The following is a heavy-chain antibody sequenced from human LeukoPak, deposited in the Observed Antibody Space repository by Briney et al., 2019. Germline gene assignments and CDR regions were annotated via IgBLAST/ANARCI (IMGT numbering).Heavy chain of an antibody. CDR1: GFNFRQAW. V-gene: IGHV3-33*07. CDR3: ARETDVDTQYYFDY. D-gene: IGHD5-18*01. Sequence: GGSLRLSCVGSGFNFRQAWMSWVRQAPGKGLEWVAVIWYDGSNKYYADSVKGRFTISRDNSKNTLYLQMNSLRAEDTAVYYCARETDVDTQYYFDYWGQGTLVTVSS. J-gene: IGHJ4*02. CDR2: IWYDGSNK.